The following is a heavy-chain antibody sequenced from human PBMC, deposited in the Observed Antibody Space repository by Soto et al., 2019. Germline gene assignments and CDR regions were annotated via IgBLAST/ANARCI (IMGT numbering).Heavy chain of an antibody. CDR1: GGSISSGDYY. Sequence: SETLSLTCTVSGGSISSGDYYWSWIRQPPGKGLEWIGYIYYSGSTYYNPSLKSRVTISVDTSKNQFSLKLSSVTAADTAVYYCATESVLPYYYGMDVWGQGTTVTVS. CDR2: IYYSGST. CDR3: ATESVLPYYYGMDV. D-gene: IGHD2-15*01. J-gene: IGHJ6*02. V-gene: IGHV4-30-4*01.